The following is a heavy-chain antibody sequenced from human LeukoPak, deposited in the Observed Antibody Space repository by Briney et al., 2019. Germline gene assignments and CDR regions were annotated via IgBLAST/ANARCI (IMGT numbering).Heavy chain of an antibody. J-gene: IGHJ4*02. CDR2: IYYSGST. D-gene: IGHD1-26*01. V-gene: IGHV4-59*08. Sequence: SETLSLTCTVSRGFHSRYYWSWIRQPPGKGLERIGYIYYSGSTNYNPSLKSRVTISVDTSKNQFSLKLSSVTVADADAYYCARTRYSGRYGDYFDYWGQGTLVTVSS. CDR1: RGFHSRYY. CDR3: ARTRYSGRYGDYFDY.